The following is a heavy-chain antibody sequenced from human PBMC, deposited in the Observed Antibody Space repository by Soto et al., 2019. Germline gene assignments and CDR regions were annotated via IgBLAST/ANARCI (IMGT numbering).Heavy chain of an antibody. CDR2: MNPNSGNT. CDR1: GYTFTSYD. J-gene: IGHJ5*02. CDR3: VRNNQQARWFDP. V-gene: IGHV1-8*01. D-gene: IGHD1-20*01. Sequence: QVQLVQSGAEVKKPGASVKVSCKASGYTFTSYDINWVRQATGQGLEWMGWMNPNSGNTGYAQKFQGRVTMTRNTSISTAYMELSSLTSDDTAVYYCVRNNQQARWFDPWGQGTLVTVSS.